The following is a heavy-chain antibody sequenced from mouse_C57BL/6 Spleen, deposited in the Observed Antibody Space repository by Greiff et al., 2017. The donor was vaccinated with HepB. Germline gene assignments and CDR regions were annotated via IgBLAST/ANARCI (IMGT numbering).Heavy chain of an antibody. J-gene: IGHJ2*01. V-gene: IGHV1-64*01. CDR3: ARSRTGRDYFDY. CDR2: IHPNSGST. CDR1: GYTFTSYW. Sequence: QVQLQQPGAELVKPGASVKLSCKASGYTFTSYWMHWVKQRPGQGLEWIGMIHPNSGSTNYNEKFKSKATLTVDKSSSTAYMQRSSLTSEDSAVYYCARSRTGRDYFDYWGQGTTLTVSS. D-gene: IGHD4-1*01.